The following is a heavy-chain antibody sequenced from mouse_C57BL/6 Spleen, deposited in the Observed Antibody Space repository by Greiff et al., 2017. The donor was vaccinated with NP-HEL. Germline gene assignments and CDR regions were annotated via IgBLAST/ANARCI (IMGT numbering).Heavy chain of an antibody. CDR2: IYPGDGDT. J-gene: IGHJ3*01. CDR3: ARHSNYLFAY. D-gene: IGHD2-5*01. CDR1: GYAFSSYW. Sequence: QVQLQQSGAELVKPGASVKISCKASGYAFSSYWMNWVKQRPGKGLEWIGQIYPGDGDTNYNGKFKGKATLTADKSSSTAYMPLSSLTSEDSAVYFCARHSNYLFAYWGQGTLVTVSA. V-gene: IGHV1-80*01.